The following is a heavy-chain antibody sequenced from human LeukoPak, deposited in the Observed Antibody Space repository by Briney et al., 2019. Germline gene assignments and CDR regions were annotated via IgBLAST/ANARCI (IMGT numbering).Heavy chain of an antibody. V-gene: IGHV1-2*02. D-gene: IGHD3-10*01. J-gene: IGHJ4*02. Sequence: ASVKVSCKASGYTFTGYYMHWVRQAPGQGLEWMGWINPNSGGTNYAQKFQGRVTMTRDTSISTAYMELSRLRSDDTAVYYCGRRILWFGELLGDYFDYWGQGTLVTVSS. CDR3: GRRILWFGELLGDYFDY. CDR2: INPNSGGT. CDR1: GYTFTGYY.